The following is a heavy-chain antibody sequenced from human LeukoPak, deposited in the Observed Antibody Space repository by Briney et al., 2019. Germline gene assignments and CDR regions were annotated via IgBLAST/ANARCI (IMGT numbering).Heavy chain of an antibody. Sequence: SETLSLTCTVSGGSISSSSYYWGWIRQPPGKGLEWIGSIYYSGSTYYNPSLKSRVTISVDTSKNQFSLKLSSVTAADTAVYYCARNRGYSYGLNDYWGQGTLVTVSS. J-gene: IGHJ4*02. CDR1: GGSISSSSYY. V-gene: IGHV4-39*01. CDR3: ARNRGYSYGLNDY. D-gene: IGHD5-18*01. CDR2: IYYSGST.